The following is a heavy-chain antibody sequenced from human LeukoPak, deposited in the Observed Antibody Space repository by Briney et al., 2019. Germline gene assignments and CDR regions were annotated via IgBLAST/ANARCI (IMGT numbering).Heavy chain of an antibody. Sequence: SETLSLTCTVSGGSISDGYYWGWIRQPPGKGLEWIGGIHYRGSTHYNPSLKSRVTISVDTSKNQFSLKLSSVTAADTAVYYCARQVDCTPTTCPERRFAPWGQGTLVTVSS. CDR3: ARQVDCTPTTCPERRFAP. V-gene: IGHV4-39*01. D-gene: IGHD2-2*01. J-gene: IGHJ5*02. CDR2: IHYRGST. CDR1: GGSISDGYY.